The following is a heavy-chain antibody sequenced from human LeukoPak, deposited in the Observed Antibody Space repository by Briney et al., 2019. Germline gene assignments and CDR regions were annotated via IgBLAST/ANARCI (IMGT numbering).Heavy chain of an antibody. J-gene: IGHJ6*02. CDR1: GFTFSSYA. Sequence: GRSLRLSCAASGFTFSSYAMHWVRQAPGKVLESVAVISYDGSNKYYADSVKGRFTISRDNSKNTLYLQMNSLRAEDTAVYYCARDALHYYGSGRYGMDVWGQGTTVTVSS. D-gene: IGHD3-10*01. CDR2: ISYDGSNK. V-gene: IGHV3-30-3*01. CDR3: ARDALHYYGSGRYGMDV.